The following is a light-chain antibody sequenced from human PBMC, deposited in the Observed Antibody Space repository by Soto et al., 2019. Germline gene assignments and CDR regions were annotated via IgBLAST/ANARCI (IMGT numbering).Light chain of an antibody. J-gene: IGLJ2*01. V-gene: IGLV1-40*01. CDR2: GDN. CDR1: SSNIGSFYD. CDR3: QSYDNSLSHVV. Sequence: QAVVTQPPSVSGPPGQRVTIPCTGSSSNIGSFYDVHWYQQLPGTVPKLLIYGDNNRPSGVPDRFSGSKSGTSASLAITGLQADDEADYYCQSYDNSLSHVVFGGGTKLTVL.